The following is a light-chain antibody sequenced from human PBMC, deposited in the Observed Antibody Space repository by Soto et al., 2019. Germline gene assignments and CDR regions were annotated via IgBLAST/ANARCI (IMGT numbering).Light chain of an antibody. CDR2: GAS. Sequence: EIVLTQSPGTLSLSPGERATLSFRTSQSVSSSYLAWYQQKPGQAPRLLIYGASSRATGIPDRFSGSGSGTDFTLTISRLEPEDFALYYCQQYGSSPITFGQGTRLEI. CDR3: QQYGSSPIT. CDR1: QSVSSSY. V-gene: IGKV3-20*01. J-gene: IGKJ5*01.